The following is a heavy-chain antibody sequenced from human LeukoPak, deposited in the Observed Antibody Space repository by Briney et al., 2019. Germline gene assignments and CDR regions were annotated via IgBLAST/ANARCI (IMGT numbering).Heavy chain of an antibody. CDR3: ARHRPDFRVDY. CDR1: GGSISSSSYY. CDR2: IYYSGST. J-gene: IGHJ4*02. Sequence: SETLSLTCTASGGSISSSSYYWGWIRQPPGKGLEWIGSIYYSGSTYYNPSLKSRVTISVDTSKNQFSLKLSSVTAADTAVYYCARHRPDFRVDYWGQGTLDTVSS. V-gene: IGHV4-39*01. D-gene: IGHD3-3*01.